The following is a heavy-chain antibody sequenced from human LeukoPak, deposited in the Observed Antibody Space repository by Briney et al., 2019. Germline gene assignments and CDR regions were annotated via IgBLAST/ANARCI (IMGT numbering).Heavy chain of an antibody. CDR3: ARVKTGFVAFDI. CDR1: GGSISSYY. Sequence: SETLALTCTVSGGSISSYYWGWIRQPAGKGLEWIGRIYTSGSTNYNPSLKSRVTMSVDTSKNQFSLKPSSVTAADTAAYYCARVKTGFVAFDIWGQGTMVTVSS. D-gene: IGHD2-15*01. CDR2: IYTSGST. V-gene: IGHV4-4*07. J-gene: IGHJ3*02.